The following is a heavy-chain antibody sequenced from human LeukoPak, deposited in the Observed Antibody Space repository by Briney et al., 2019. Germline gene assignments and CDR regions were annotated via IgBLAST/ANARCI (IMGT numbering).Heavy chain of an antibody. Sequence: GGSLRLSCAASGFTVSSNYMSWVRQAPGKGLEWVSVIYSGGSTYYADSVKGRFTISRDNSKNTLYLQMNSLRAEDTAVYYCARTNRFLLMDVWGQGTTVTVSS. J-gene: IGHJ6*02. D-gene: IGHD2-8*01. CDR1: GFTVSSNY. CDR2: IYSGGST. V-gene: IGHV3-66*01. CDR3: ARTNRFLLMDV.